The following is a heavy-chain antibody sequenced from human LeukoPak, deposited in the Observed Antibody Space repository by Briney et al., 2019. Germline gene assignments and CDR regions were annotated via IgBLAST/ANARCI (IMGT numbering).Heavy chain of an antibody. CDR1: GDSINRGGYY. CDR3: ARLTPPFRGFTEDAFDI. Sequence: SETLSLTCTASGDSINRGGYYWSWFRQPAGKSLECIGRIYTSGNSNYNPSLKSRGTISLDTSNNQFSLDLTSVTAADTAIYFCARLTPPFRGFTEDAFDIWGQGTVVTVAS. J-gene: IGHJ3*02. CDR2: IYTSGNS. V-gene: IGHV4-61*02. D-gene: IGHD4-23*01.